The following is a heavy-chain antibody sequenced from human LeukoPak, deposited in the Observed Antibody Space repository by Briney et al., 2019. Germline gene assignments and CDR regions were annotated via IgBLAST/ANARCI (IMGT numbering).Heavy chain of an antibody. CDR1: GFTFDDYA. D-gene: IGHD2-8*01. Sequence: GRSLRLSCAASGFTFDDYAMHWVRQAPGKGLEWVSGISWNSGSIGYADSVKGRFTISRDNAKNSLYLQMNTLRAEDTALYYCARVSYYPHDAFDIWGQGTMVTVSS. CDR3: ARVSYYPHDAFDI. CDR2: ISWNSGSI. V-gene: IGHV3-9*01. J-gene: IGHJ3*02.